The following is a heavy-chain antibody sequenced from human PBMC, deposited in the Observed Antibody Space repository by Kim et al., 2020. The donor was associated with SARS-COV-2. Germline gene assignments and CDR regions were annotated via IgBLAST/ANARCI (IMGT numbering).Heavy chain of an antibody. CDR1: GFTFSSYS. CDR2: ISSSSSTI. J-gene: IGHJ6*02. Sequence: GGSLRLSCAASGFTFSSYSMNWVRQAPGKGLEWASYISSSSSTIYYADSVKGRFTISRDNAKNSLYLQMNSLRDEDTAVYYCATPRSASGYYYYYGMDVWGQGTTVTVSS. CDR3: ATPRSASGYYYYYGMDV. D-gene: IGHD3-10*01. V-gene: IGHV3-48*02.